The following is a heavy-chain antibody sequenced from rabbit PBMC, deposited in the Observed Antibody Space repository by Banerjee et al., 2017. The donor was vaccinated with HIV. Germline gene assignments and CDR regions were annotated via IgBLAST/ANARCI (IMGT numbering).Heavy chain of an antibody. CDR1: GFSFSSSYY. CDR3: ARGYTGYGYAINL. V-gene: IGHV1S45*01. D-gene: IGHD6-1*01. Sequence: QQQLEESGGDLVEPGGSLTLTCTASGFSFSSSYYMCWVRQAPGKGLEWIGCIWTGSSAITYYASWAKGRFTISKTSSTTVTLQMTSLTAADTATYFCARGYTGYGYAINLWGPGTLVTVS. CDR2: IWTGSSAIT. J-gene: IGHJ4*01.